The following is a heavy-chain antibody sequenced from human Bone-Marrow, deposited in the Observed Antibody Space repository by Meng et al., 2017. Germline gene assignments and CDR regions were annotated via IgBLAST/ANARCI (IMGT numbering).Heavy chain of an antibody. D-gene: IGHD5-24*01. CDR2: ISYDGSNK. CDR3: AKGDGYNSPFDY. Sequence: QVQLVESGGGVVQPGTSLRLSCAASGFTFSSFGMHWVRQATGKGLEWVTVISYDGSNKYYADSVKGRFTISRDNSKNTLYLQMNSLRAEDTAVYYCAKGDGYNSPFDYWGQGTLVTVSS. J-gene: IGHJ4*02. V-gene: IGHV3-30*18. CDR1: GFTFSSFG.